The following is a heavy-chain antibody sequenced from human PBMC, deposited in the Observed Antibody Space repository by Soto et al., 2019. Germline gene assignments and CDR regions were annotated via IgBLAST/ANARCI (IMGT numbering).Heavy chain of an antibody. J-gene: IGHJ4*02. CDR1: GFTFSSYA. CDR3: AKNHAYYYYDSSGHFDY. V-gene: IGHV3-23*01. Sequence: EVQLLESGGGLVQPGGSLRLSCAASGFTFSSYAMSWVPQAPGKGLEWVSAISGSGGSTYYADSVKGRFTISRDNSKNTLYLQMNSLRDEDTAVYYCAKNHAYYYYDSSGHFDYWGQGTLVTVSS. D-gene: IGHD3-22*01. CDR2: ISGSGGST.